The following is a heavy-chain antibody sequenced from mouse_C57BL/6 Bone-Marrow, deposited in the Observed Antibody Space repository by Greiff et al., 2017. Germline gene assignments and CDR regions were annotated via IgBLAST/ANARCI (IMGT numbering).Heavy chain of an antibody. CDR1: GFNFKDYY. D-gene: IGHD2-13*01. V-gene: IGHV14-2*01. CDR2: IDPEDGET. J-gene: IGHJ1*03. Sequence: VQLQQSGAELVKPGASVKLSCTASGFNFKDYYMHWVKQRTEQGLEWIGRIDPEDGETKYAPKFQGKATLTADTSSNTAYLQLSSLTSEDSAVYYCAYLLWCRWYFDVWGTGTTVTVSS. CDR3: AYLLWCRWYFDV.